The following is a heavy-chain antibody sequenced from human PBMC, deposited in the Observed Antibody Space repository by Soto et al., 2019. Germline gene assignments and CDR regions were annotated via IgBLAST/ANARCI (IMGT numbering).Heavy chain of an antibody. CDR3: AKDRWYSSSAFDY. D-gene: IGHD6-6*01. J-gene: IGHJ4*02. Sequence: EVPLVESGGGLVQPGRSLRLSCAASGFTFDDYAMHWVRQAPGKGLEWVSGISWNSGSIGYADSVKGRFTISRDNAKNSLYLQMNSLRAEDTALYYCAKDRWYSSSAFDYWGQGTLVTVSS. CDR1: GFTFDDYA. CDR2: ISWNSGSI. V-gene: IGHV3-9*01.